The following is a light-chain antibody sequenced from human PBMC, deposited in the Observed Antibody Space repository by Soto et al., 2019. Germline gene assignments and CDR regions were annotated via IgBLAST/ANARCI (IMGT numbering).Light chain of an antibody. CDR1: QSAISN. CDR2: DAS. V-gene: IGKV3-15*01. CDR3: HQYYKWPLT. Sequence: EIVLTQSPGTLSLSPGARVTLSCRASQSAISNLAWYPQKPGQTPRLLIYDASTRATDIPARFSGSGSGTDFTLTISSLLSEDFAVYYCHQYYKWPLTFGGGTKVDIK. J-gene: IGKJ4*01.